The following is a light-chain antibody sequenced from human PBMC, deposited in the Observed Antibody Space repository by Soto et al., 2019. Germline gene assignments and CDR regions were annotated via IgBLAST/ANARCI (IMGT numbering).Light chain of an antibody. Sequence: DIQMTQSPSTLSASVGARVTITCRASQSISSWLAWYQQKPGKAPKLLIYDASSLESGVASRFSGSGSGTEFTLTISSLQPDDFATYYCQQYNSYPMYTFGQGTKLEIK. V-gene: IGKV1-5*01. CDR2: DAS. CDR3: QQYNSYPMYT. J-gene: IGKJ2*01. CDR1: QSISSW.